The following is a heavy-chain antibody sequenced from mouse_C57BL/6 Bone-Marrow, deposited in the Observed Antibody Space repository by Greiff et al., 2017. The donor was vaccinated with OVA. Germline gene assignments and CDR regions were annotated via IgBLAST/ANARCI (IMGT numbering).Heavy chain of an antibody. V-gene: IGHV5-9-1*02. CDR1: GFTFSSYA. D-gene: IGHD1-1*01. CDR2: ISSGGDYI. CDR3: TRESPITTVVATGYFDV. Sequence: EVKVVESGEGLVKPGGSLKLSCAASGFTFSSYAMSWVRQTPEKRLEWVAYISSGGDYIYYADTVKGRFTISRDNARNTLYLQMSSLKSEDTAMYYCTRESPITTVVATGYFDVWGTGTTVTVSS. J-gene: IGHJ1*03.